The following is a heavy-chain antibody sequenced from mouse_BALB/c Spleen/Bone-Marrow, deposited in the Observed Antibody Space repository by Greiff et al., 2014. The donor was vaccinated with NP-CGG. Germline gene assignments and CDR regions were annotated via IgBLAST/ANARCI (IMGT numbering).Heavy chain of an antibody. Sequence: DVKLVESGGGLVQPGGSLRLSCAPSGFTFTDYYMSWVRQPPGKALEWLGFIRNKANGYTTEYSASVKGRFTISRDNSQSILYLQMNTLRADDSATYYCASDRIWCFDVWGAGTTVTVSS. CDR3: ASDRIWCFDV. CDR1: GFTFTDYY. V-gene: IGHV7-3*02. CDR2: IRNKANGYTT. J-gene: IGHJ1*01.